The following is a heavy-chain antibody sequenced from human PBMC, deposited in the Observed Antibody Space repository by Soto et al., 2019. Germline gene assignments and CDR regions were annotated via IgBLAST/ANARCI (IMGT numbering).Heavy chain of an antibody. V-gene: IGHV3-74*01. J-gene: IGHJ4*02. D-gene: IGHD1-26*01. CDR1: GFTFSSHW. Sequence: GGSLRLSCAASGFTFSSHWMHWVRQAPGKGLVWVSRINGDGSSTNYADSVKGRFIISKDNAKNTLYLQMNTLRAEDTAVYYCVRDIGPGSYWGQGTQVTVSS. CDR2: INGDGSST. CDR3: VRDIGPGSY.